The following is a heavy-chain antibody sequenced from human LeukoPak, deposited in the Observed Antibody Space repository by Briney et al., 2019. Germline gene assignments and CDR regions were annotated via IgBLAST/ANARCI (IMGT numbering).Heavy chain of an antibody. Sequence: PSETLSLTCGVFGVSFNDYYWTWIRQPPGQGLEWIGEISHSGSSTYNASLKGRVVISLDTSKSHFSLSLISVTAADTAVYYCAGTRRSYGDFVLPLDPWGQGVLVTVSS. CDR1: GVSFNDYY. V-gene: IGHV4-34*01. D-gene: IGHD4-17*01. J-gene: IGHJ5*02. CDR2: ISHSGSS. CDR3: AGTRRSYGDFVLPLDP.